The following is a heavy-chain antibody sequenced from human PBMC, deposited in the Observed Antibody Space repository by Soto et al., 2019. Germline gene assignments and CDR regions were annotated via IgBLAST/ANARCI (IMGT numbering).Heavy chain of an antibody. D-gene: IGHD3-22*01. V-gene: IGHV3-30-3*01. Sequence: QVQLVESGGGVVQPGRSLRLSCAASGFTFSSYAMHWVRQAPGKGLEWVAVISYDGSNKYYADSVKGRFTISRDNSKNTLYLQMNSLRAEDTAVYYCARVGIVVVISNWFDPWGQGTLVTVSS. CDR1: GFTFSSYA. CDR3: ARVGIVVVISNWFDP. J-gene: IGHJ5*02. CDR2: ISYDGSNK.